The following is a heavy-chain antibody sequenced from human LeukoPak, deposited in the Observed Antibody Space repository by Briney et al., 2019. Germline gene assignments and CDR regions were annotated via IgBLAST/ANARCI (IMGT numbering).Heavy chain of an antibody. CDR2: ISGSGGST. Sequence: PGGSLRLSCAASGFTFNNYAMSWVRQAPGKGLEWVSGISGSGGSTYYADFVKGRFTISRDNSKNTLYLQMNSLRAEDTAVYYCAKDLRGSYCTSYFDYWGQGTLVTVSS. D-gene: IGHD1-26*01. V-gene: IGHV3-23*01. CDR3: AKDLRGSYCTSYFDY. CDR1: GFTFNNYA. J-gene: IGHJ4*02.